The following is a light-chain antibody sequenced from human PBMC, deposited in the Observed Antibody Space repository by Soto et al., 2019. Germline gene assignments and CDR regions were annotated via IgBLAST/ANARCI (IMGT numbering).Light chain of an antibody. CDR3: QQYNSYSVT. CDR2: AAS. CDR1: QSVSSSS. J-gene: IGKJ4*01. V-gene: IGKV3-20*01. Sequence: EIVLTQSPGTLSASPGERVTLSCRASQSVSSSSLAWYQQKPGQAPRLLIYAASSRATGIPDRFSGSGSGTDFTLTISSLQPDDFATYYCQQYNSYSVTFGGGTKVEIK.